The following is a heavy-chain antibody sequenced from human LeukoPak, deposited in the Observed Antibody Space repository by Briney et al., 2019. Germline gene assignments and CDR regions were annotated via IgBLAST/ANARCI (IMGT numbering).Heavy chain of an antibody. Sequence: PSESLSLTCTVSGGPITSSAYYWVWVRQSPGRGLEWHGSIYNNGDTYYNPSYESRVTIAIETSKNQFSLKMTSVTAADTAAYYCTSRGFRLPLDAFDVWGQGTRVAVSS. CDR2: IYNNGDT. D-gene: IGHD5-24*01. V-gene: IGHV4-39*01. CDR1: GGPITSSAYY. J-gene: IGHJ3*01. CDR3: TSRGFRLPLDAFDV.